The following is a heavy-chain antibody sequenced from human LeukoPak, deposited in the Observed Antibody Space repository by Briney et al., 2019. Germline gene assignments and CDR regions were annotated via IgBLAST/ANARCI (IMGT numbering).Heavy chain of an antibody. J-gene: IGHJ4*02. CDR2: IKQDGSEK. Sequence: PGGSLRLSCAASGFTFSSYWMSWVRQAPGKGLEWVANIKQDGSEKYYVDSVKGRFTISRDNAKNSLYLQMNSLRAEDTAVYYCAKGVIAVAGPDFDYWGQGTLVTVSS. CDR3: AKGVIAVAGPDFDY. D-gene: IGHD6-19*01. V-gene: IGHV3-7*01. CDR1: GFTFSSYW.